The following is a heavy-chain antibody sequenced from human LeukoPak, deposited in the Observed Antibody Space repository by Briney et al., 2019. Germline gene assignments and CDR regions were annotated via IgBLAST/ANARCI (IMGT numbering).Heavy chain of an antibody. V-gene: IGHV1-46*01. CDR3: ARDGEYYDSSGSYFDY. CDR1: GYTFTTYY. J-gene: IGHJ4*02. CDR2: LNPSSGSI. Sequence: ASVKVSCKASGYTFTTYYMHWVRQAPGQGLEWMGILNPSSGSISYAQRFQGRVTMTRDTSTSTFYMELRSLKSEDTAVYYCARDGEYYDSSGSYFDYWGQGTAVTVSS. D-gene: IGHD3-22*01.